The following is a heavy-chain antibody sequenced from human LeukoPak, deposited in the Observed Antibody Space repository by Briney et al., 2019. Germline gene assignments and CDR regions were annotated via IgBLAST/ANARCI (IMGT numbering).Heavy chain of an antibody. Sequence: PGGSLRLSCAASGFTFSSYGMSWVRQAPGKGLEWVSAISGSGGSTYYADSVKGRFTISRDNSKNTLYLQMNSLRAEDTAVYYCAKLGGYCSGGSCYFGPFDYWGQGTLVTVSS. CDR2: ISGSGGST. J-gene: IGHJ4*02. D-gene: IGHD2-15*01. CDR1: GFTFSSYG. V-gene: IGHV3-23*01. CDR3: AKLGGYCSGGSCYFGPFDY.